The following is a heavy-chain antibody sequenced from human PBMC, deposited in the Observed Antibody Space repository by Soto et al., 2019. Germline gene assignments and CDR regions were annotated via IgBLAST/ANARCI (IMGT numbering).Heavy chain of an antibody. Sequence: SCAASGFTFSSYGMHWVRQAPGKGLEWVAVIWYDGSNKYYADSVKGRFTISRDNSKNTLYLQMNSLRAEDTAVYYCARNHLPGIAAAGTTWFDPWGQGTLVTVSS. CDR2: IWYDGSNK. V-gene: IGHV3-33*01. J-gene: IGHJ5*02. CDR3: ARNHLPGIAAAGTTWFDP. CDR1: GFTFSSYG. D-gene: IGHD6-13*01.